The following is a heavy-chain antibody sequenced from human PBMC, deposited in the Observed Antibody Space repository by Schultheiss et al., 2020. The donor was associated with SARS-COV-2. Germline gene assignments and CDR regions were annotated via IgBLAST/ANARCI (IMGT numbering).Heavy chain of an antibody. D-gene: IGHD2-2*01. V-gene: IGHV1-18*01. Sequence: ASVKVSCKASGYTFTSYGISWVRQAPGQGLEWMGWISAYNGNTNYAQKIQGRVTMTTDTSTSTAYMELRSLRSDDTAVYYCARFLDCSSTSCYLGNYYYYMDVWGKGTTVTVSS. CDR2: ISAYNGNT. J-gene: IGHJ6*03. CDR3: ARFLDCSSTSCYLGNYYYYMDV. CDR1: GYTFTSYG.